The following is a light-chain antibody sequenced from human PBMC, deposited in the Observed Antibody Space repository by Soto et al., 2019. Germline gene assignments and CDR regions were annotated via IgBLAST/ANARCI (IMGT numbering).Light chain of an antibody. Sequence: QSALTQPASVSASPGQSITISCTGTSSDVGNYNLVSWYQQHPGKAPKLMIYEVSKRPSGVSNRFSGSKSGNTASLTISGLQAEDEADYYCYSYAGSISVVVGGGTKLTVL. J-gene: IGLJ2*01. CDR3: YSYAGSISVV. CDR1: SSDVGNYNL. V-gene: IGLV2-23*02. CDR2: EVS.